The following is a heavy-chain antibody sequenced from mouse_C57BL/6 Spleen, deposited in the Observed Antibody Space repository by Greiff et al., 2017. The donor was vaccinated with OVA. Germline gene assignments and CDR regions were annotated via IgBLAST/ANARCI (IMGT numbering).Heavy chain of an antibody. CDR3: ARQLSLAWFAY. D-gene: IGHD3-2*02. J-gene: IGHJ3*01. V-gene: IGHV1-85*01. CDR2: IYPRDGST. CDR1: GYTFTSYD. Sequence: QVQLKESGPELVKPGASVKLSCKASGYTFTSYDINWVKQRPGQGLEWIGWIYPRDGSTKYNEKFKGKATLTVDTSSSTAYMELHSLTSEDSAVYFCARQLSLAWFAYWGQGTLVTVSA.